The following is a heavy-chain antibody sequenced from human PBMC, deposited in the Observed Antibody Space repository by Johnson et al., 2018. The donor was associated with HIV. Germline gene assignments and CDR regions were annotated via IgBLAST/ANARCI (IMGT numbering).Heavy chain of an antibody. Sequence: VQLVEYGGGVVRPGGSLRLSCAASGFTFSDYYMSWIRQAPGKGLEYVSAISSNGGSTYYADSVKGRFTISRDNSKNTLYLQMNSLRAEDTAVYYCASRGYSGYDSYAFDIWGQGTMVTVSS. V-gene: IGHV3-64*07. D-gene: IGHD5-12*01. CDR1: GFTFSDYY. J-gene: IGHJ3*02. CDR2: ISSNGGST. CDR3: ASRGYSGYDSYAFDI.